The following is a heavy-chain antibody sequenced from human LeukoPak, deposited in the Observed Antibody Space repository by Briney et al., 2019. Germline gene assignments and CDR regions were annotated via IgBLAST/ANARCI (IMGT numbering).Heavy chain of an antibody. V-gene: IGHV1-2*02. J-gene: IGHJ5*02. CDR3: AILYDFWSGYPRSNWFDP. D-gene: IGHD3-3*01. CDR1: GYTFPGYY. CDR2: INPNSGGT. Sequence: ASVKVSCKASGYTFPGYYMHWVRQAPGQGLEWMGWINPNSGGTNYAQKFQGRVTMTRDTSISTAYMELSRLRSDDTAVYYCAILYDFWSGYPRSNWFDPWGQGTLVTVSS.